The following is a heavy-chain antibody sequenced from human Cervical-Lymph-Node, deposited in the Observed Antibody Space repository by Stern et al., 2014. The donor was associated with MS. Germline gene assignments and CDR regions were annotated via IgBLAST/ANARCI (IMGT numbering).Heavy chain of an antibody. J-gene: IGHJ5*02. V-gene: IGHV1-69*14. Sequence: QDQLVQSGADVKKPGSSVRVSCKASGGISWLRQAPGQGLAWMGGIILFGGTGTVNDAQNFQGRVTIIADTSTTTAYMELSSLRFDDTAVYYCAWGGGDNWFDPWGQGTLVSVSS. D-gene: IGHD3-16*01. CDR1: GG. CDR2: IILFGGTG. CDR3: AWGGGDNWFDP.